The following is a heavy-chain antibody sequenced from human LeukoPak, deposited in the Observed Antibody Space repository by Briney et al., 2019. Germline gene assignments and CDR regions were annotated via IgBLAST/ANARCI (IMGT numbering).Heavy chain of an antibody. V-gene: IGHV1-2*02. CDR3: ARDYPLDI. CDR2: INPNNGGT. CDR1: GYTFTGYF. Sequence: ASVKVSCKASGYTFTGYFIHWVRQAPGQGLEWMGWINPNNGGTKYAQKFQDRVTMTRDMSISTAYMELSRLRSDDTAVYYCARDYPLDIWGQGTMVTVSS. J-gene: IGHJ3*02.